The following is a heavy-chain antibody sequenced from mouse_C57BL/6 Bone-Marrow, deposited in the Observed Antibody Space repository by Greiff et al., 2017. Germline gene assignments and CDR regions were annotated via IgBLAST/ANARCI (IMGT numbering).Heavy chain of an antibody. CDR3: ARWGYLLLP. J-gene: IGHJ2*01. CDR1: GYTFTSYW. Sequence: QVQLQQPGAELVKPGASVKLSCKASGYTFTSYWMHWVKQRPGQGLEWIGMIHPNSGSTNYNEKLKSKATLTVDKSSSTAYMQLSSLTSEDSAVYYCARWGYLLLPWGQGTTLTVSS. V-gene: IGHV1-64*01. CDR2: IHPNSGST. D-gene: IGHD1-1*01.